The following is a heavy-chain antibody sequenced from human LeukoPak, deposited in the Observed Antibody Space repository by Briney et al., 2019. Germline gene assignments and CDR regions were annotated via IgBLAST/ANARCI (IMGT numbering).Heavy chain of an antibody. D-gene: IGHD6-13*01. CDR1: GFTFSSYG. CDR3: AREGYSTTFDY. CDR2: IWYDGSNK. J-gene: IGHJ4*02. Sequence: GGSLRLSCAASGFTFSSYGMHWVRQAPGKGLEWVAVIWYDGSNKYYADSVKGRFTISRDNSKNTLYLQMNSLRAEDTAVYYCAREGYSTTFDYWGQGILVAVSS. V-gene: IGHV3-33*01.